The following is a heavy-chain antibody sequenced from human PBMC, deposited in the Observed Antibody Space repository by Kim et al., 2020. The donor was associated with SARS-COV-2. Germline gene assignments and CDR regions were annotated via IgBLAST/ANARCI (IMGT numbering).Heavy chain of an antibody. J-gene: IGHJ6*02. CDR2: ISGSGGST. Sequence: GGSLRLSCAASGFTFSSYAMSWVRQAPGKGLEWVSAISGSGGSTYYADSVKGRFTISRDNSKNTLYLQMNNLRAEDTAVYYCAKDMAPIAAAGTFYYYYGMDVWGQGTTVTVSS. V-gene: IGHV3-23*01. D-gene: IGHD6-13*01. CDR3: AKDMAPIAAAGTFYYYYGMDV. CDR1: GFTFSSYA.